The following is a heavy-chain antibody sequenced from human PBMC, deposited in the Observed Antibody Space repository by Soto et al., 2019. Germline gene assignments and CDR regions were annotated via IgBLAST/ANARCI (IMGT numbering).Heavy chain of an antibody. CDR3: ASLGVATSGRDV. D-gene: IGHD5-12*01. CDR1: GGSISSYY. CDR2: IYYSGST. Sequence: PSETLSLTCTVSGGSISSYYWSWIRQPPGKGLEWIGYIYYSGSTNYNPSLKSRVTISVDTSKNQFSLKLSSVTAADTAVYYCASLGVATSGRDVWGKGPRSPSPQ. J-gene: IGHJ6*04. V-gene: IGHV4-59*08.